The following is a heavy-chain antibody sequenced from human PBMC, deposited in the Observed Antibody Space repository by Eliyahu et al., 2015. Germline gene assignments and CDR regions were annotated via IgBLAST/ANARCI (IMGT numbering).Heavy chain of an antibody. J-gene: IGHJ4*02. D-gene: IGHD2-8*01. CDR3: ARLLMVYAIPDY. V-gene: IGHV4-30-4*01. CDR1: GGSINSGDYY. Sequence: QVQLQESGPGLVKPSQTLSLTCTVSGGSINSGDYYWSWIRQPPGKGLEWIGYIYYSGSTYFNPSLKSRVTISVDSSKNQFSLKLSSVTAADTAVYYCARLLMVYAIPDYWGQGTLVTVSS. CDR2: IYYSGST.